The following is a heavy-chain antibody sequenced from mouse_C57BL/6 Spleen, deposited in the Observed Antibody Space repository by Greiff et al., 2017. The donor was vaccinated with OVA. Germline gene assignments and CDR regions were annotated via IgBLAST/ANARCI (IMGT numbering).Heavy chain of an antibody. J-gene: IGHJ2*01. CDR3: ARQLRLHFDY. V-gene: IGHV5-9*01. CDR2: ISGGGGNT. Sequence: EVKLVESGGGLVKPGGSLKLSCAASGFTFSSYTMSWVRQTPEKRLEWVATISGGGGNTYYQHSVKGRFTISRDNAKNTLYLQMSSLRSEDTGLYYCARQLRLHFDYWGQGTTLTVSS. CDR1: GFTFSSYT. D-gene: IGHD3-2*02.